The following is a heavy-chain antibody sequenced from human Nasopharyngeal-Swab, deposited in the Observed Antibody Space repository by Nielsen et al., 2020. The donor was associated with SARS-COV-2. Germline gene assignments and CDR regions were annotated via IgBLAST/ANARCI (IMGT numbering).Heavy chain of an antibody. J-gene: IGHJ4*02. CDR1: GFTFSSYS. D-gene: IGHD3-22*01. Sequence: GESLKISCAASGFTFSSYSMNWVRQAPGKGLEWVSSISSSSSYIYHADSVKGRFTISRDNAKNSLYLQMNSLRAEDTAVYYCARVSFDSSGYYSTGPQKYWGQGTLVTVSS. CDR3: ARVSFDSSGYYSTGPQKY. CDR2: ISSSSSYI. V-gene: IGHV3-21*01.